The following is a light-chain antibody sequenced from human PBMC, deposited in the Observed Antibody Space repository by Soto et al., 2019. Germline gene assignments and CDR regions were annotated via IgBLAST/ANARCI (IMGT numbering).Light chain of an antibody. J-gene: IGLJ2*01. CDR2: EVS. CDR1: SSDVRGYNY. V-gene: IGLV2-14*01. CDR3: SSYTSSSTLDVL. Sequence: QSALTQPASVSGSPGQSITISCTGTSSDVRGYNYVSWYQQHPGKAPKLMIYEVSNRPSGVSDRFFGSKSGNTASLTISGLQAEDEADYYCSSYTSSSTLDVLFGGGTKLTVL.